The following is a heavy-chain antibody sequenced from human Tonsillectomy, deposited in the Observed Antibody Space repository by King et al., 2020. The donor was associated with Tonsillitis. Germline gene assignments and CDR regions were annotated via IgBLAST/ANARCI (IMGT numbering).Heavy chain of an antibody. CDR1: GYSISSGYY. J-gene: IGHJ5*02. CDR3: ARETSYGSGSYYPNWFDP. Sequence: VQLQESGPGLVKPSETLSLTCAVSGYSISSGYYWGWIRQPPGKGLEWIGSIYHSGSTYYNPSLKSRVTISVDTSKNQFSLKLSSVTAADTTVYYCARETSYGSGSYYPNWFDPWGQGTLVTVSS. D-gene: IGHD3-10*01. V-gene: IGHV4-38-2*02. CDR2: IYHSGST.